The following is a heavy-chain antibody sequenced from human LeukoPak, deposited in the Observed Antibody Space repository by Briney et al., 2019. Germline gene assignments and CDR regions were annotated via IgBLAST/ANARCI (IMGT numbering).Heavy chain of an antibody. Sequence: ASVKVSCKASGYTFTGYYMHWVRQAPGQGLEWMGWINPNSGGTNYAQKFQGRVTMTGDTSISTAYMELSRLRSDDTAVYYCARGPHGVGATYPWGQGTLVTVSS. V-gene: IGHV1-2*02. D-gene: IGHD1-26*01. CDR2: INPNSGGT. CDR1: GYTFTGYY. CDR3: ARGPHGVGATYP. J-gene: IGHJ5*02.